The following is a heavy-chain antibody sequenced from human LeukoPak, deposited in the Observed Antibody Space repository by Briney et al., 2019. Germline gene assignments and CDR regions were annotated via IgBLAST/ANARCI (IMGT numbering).Heavy chain of an antibody. V-gene: IGHV3-23*01. CDR3: AKSRGYSGYDPAYY. D-gene: IGHD5-12*01. J-gene: IGHJ4*02. CDR2: ISGSGGST. CDR1: GFTFSSYA. Sequence: GGSLRLSCAASGFTFSSYAMSWVRQAPGEGLEWVSAISGSGGSTYYADSVKGRFTISRDNSKNTLYLQMNSLRAEDTALYYCAKSRGYSGYDPAYYWGQGTLVTVSS.